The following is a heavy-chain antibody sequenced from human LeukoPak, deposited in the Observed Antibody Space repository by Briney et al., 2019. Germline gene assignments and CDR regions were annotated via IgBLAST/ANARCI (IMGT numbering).Heavy chain of an antibody. CDR1: GFTFSSYG. V-gene: IGHV3-7*01. CDR3: AREGYYYDSTTHAFDI. Sequence: PGGSLRLSCAASGFTFSSYGMHWVRQAPGKGLEWVANIKQDGSEKYYVDSVKGRFTISRDNAKNSLYLQMNSLRAEDTAVYYCAREGYYYDSTTHAFDIWGQGTMVTVSS. D-gene: IGHD3-22*01. J-gene: IGHJ3*02. CDR2: IKQDGSEK.